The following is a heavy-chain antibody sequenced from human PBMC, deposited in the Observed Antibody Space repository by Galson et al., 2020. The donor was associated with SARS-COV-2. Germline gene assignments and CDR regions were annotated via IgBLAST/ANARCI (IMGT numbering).Heavy chain of an antibody. V-gene: IGHV3-23*01. CDR1: GFTFSSYA. Sequence: TGGSLRLSCAASGFTFSSYAMSWVSQAPGKGLEWVSAMSASVGSTYYADSVKGRFTISRDNTKNTLYLQMNSLRAEDTAVYYCAKDTGSYCGGDCYTTYFDLWGRGTLVTVSS. CDR2: MSASVGST. CDR3: AKDTGSYCGGDCYTTYFDL. D-gene: IGHD2-21*02. J-gene: IGHJ2*01.